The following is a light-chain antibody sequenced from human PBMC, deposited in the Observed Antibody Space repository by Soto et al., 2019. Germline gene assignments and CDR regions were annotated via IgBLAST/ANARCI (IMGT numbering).Light chain of an antibody. Sequence: ENVLTQSPGTLSLSPGQMATLTCRASLPVRDNFLAWYQQKPGQTPRVLIYDVSTRATGVPDRFSGSGSATDFTLTISRLEPGDSAVYFCHQYHSSPTFGQGPKVEIK. V-gene: IGKV3-20*01. CDR3: HQYHSSPT. J-gene: IGKJ1*01. CDR2: DVS. CDR1: LPVRDNF.